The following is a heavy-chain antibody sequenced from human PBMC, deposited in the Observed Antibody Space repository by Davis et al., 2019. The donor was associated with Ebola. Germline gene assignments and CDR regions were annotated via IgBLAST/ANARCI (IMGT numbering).Heavy chain of an antibody. CDR1: GFTFSSYG. CDR3: ARIIAASAPFDY. J-gene: IGHJ4*02. V-gene: IGHV3-23*01. CDR2: ISDSGAGT. Sequence: PGGSLRLSCAASGFTFSSYGMHWVRQAPGKGLEWVSAISDSGAGTYYADSVKGRFTISRDNSKNTLYLQMDSLRAEDTGVYYCARIIAASAPFDYRGQGTPVTVSS. D-gene: IGHD6-13*01.